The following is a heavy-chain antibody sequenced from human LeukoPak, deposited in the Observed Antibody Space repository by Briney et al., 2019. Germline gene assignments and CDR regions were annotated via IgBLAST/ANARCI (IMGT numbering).Heavy chain of an antibody. J-gene: IGHJ4*02. Sequence: GGSLRLSCAASGFTLSSYWMHWVRQAPGKGLVWVSRINSDGSSTSYADSVKGRFTISRDYAKNTPYLQMNSLRAEDTAVYYCARTIAVAGTGFDYWGQGTLVTVSS. V-gene: IGHV3-74*01. D-gene: IGHD6-19*01. CDR1: GFTLSSYW. CDR3: ARTIAVAGTGFDY. CDR2: INSDGSST.